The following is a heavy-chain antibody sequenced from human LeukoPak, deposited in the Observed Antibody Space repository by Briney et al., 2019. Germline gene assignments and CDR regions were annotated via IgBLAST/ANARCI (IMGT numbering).Heavy chain of an antibody. V-gene: IGHV3-30*02. CDR3: AKDDMSEWELPRAFDY. CDR1: GFTFSSYG. Sequence: HPGGSLRLSCAASGFTFSSYGMHWVRQAPGKGLEWVAFIRYDGSNKYYADSVKGRFTISRDNSKNTLYLQMNSLRAEDTAVYYCAKDDMSEWELPRAFDYWGQGTLVTVSS. CDR2: IRYDGSNK. D-gene: IGHD1-26*01. J-gene: IGHJ4*02.